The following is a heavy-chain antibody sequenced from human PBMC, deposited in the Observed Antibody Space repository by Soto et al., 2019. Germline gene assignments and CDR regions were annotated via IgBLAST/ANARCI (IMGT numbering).Heavy chain of an antibody. CDR3: ASGLSGDKVDQ. J-gene: IGHJ4*02. CDR2: IYNSGNT. V-gene: IGHV4-30-4*01. D-gene: IGHD2-21*01. CDR1: GGSISDGAYY. Sequence: HVQLQESGPGLVKPSQTLSLTCTVSGGSISDGAYYWSWIRQPPGKGLEWIGHIYNSGNTYNNPSLRSRLTISLDTSKSQFSLNLNSVTAADTAVYYCASGLSGDKVDQWGQGTLVTVSS.